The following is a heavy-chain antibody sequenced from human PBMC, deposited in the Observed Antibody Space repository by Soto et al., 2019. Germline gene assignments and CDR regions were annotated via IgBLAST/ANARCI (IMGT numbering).Heavy chain of an antibody. CDR3: ARRYSSSFDY. J-gene: IGHJ4*02. CDR1: GGSIISYY. D-gene: IGHD6-13*01. Sequence: SETLSLTCPVSGGSIISYYWSWIRQPPGKGLEWIGYIYYSGSTNYNPSLKSRVTISVDTSKNQFSLKLSSVTAADTAVYYCARRYSSSFDYWGQGTLVTVSS. V-gene: IGHV4-59*08. CDR2: IYYSGST.